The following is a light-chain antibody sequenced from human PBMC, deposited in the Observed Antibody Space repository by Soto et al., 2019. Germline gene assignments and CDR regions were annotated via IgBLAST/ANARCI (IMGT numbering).Light chain of an antibody. CDR1: QSVSSK. J-gene: IGKJ1*01. CDR2: DTS. V-gene: IGKV3-15*01. CDR3: HHYGSSWA. Sequence: EIVMTQSPATLSVSPWERSTLSFRASQSVSSKLAWYRQRPGQAPRLVIYDTSTRATGVPARFSGRGSGTDFTLTISRLEPEDFAVYYCHHYGSSWAFGQGTKVDIK.